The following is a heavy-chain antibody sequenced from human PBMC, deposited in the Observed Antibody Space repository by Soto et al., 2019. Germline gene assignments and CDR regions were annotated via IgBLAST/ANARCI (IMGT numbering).Heavy chain of an antibody. Sequence: GSLRLSCAASGFAFSGSAMHWVRQASGKGLEWVGRIRSRPNSYATEYAASVKGRFTISRDDSKNTTYLQMNSLKTEDTAVYYCTRLGPYYYDSSGYYSFDHWGQGTLVTVSS. D-gene: IGHD3-22*01. V-gene: IGHV3-73*01. CDR1: GFAFSGSA. J-gene: IGHJ4*02. CDR2: IRSRPNSYAT. CDR3: TRLGPYYYDSSGYYSFDH.